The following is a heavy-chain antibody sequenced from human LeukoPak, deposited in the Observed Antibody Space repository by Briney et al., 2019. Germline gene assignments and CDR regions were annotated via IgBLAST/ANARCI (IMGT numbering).Heavy chain of an antibody. CDR1: RGSIINYY. CDR2: ISDSGTT. V-gene: IGHV4-4*07. D-gene: IGHD1-14*01. Sequence: PSETLSLTCAVSRGSIINYYRTWVRQSAGKGLEWIGRISDSGTTDYNPSLRSRVVMSVDTSKNQFSLTLMSVTAADTAVYYCAGRTGHNLLDHWGQGIQVTVSS. CDR3: AGRTGHNLLDH. J-gene: IGHJ4*02.